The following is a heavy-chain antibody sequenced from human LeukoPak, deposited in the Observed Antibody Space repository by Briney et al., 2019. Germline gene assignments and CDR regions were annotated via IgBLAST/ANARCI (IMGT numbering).Heavy chain of an antibody. V-gene: IGHV4-34*01. Sequence: SETLSLTCAVYGGSFSGYYWSWIRQPPGKGLEWIGEINHSGSTNYNPSLKSRVTISVDTSKNQFSLKLSSVTAADTAVYYCARLAYYYDSSGYYSRGNYYYGMDVWGQGTTVTVSS. CDR2: INHSGST. J-gene: IGHJ6*02. CDR1: GGSFSGYY. D-gene: IGHD3-22*01. CDR3: ARLAYYYDSSGYYSRGNYYYGMDV.